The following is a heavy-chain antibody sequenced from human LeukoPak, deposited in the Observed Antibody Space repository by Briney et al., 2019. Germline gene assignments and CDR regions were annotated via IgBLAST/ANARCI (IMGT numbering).Heavy chain of an antibody. CDR2: IGTAGDP. D-gene: IGHD3-10*01. CDR1: GFTFSSYD. V-gene: IGHV3-13*05. Sequence: PGGSLRLSCAASGFTFSSYDMHWVRQATGKGLGWVSAIGTAGDPYYPGSVKGRFTISRENAKNSLYLQMNSLRAGDTAVYYCARGRPVTMVRGVTPPSYGMDVWGKGTTVTVSS. CDR3: ARGRPVTMVRGVTPPSYGMDV. J-gene: IGHJ6*04.